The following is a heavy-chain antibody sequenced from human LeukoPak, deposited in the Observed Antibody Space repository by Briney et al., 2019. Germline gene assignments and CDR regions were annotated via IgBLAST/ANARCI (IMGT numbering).Heavy chain of an antibody. CDR1: GFTFSSYS. CDR2: ISSSSITI. D-gene: IGHD3-22*01. J-gene: IGHJ4*02. V-gene: IGHV3-48*04. CDR3: AKRGVVIRVILVGFHKEAYYFDS. Sequence: GGSLRLSCAASGFTFSSYSLNWVRQAPGKGLEWVSFISSSSITIYYADSVKGRFTISRDNAEKSLYLQMNSLRAEDTAVYFCAKRGVVIRVILVGFHKEAYYFDSWGQGALVTVSS.